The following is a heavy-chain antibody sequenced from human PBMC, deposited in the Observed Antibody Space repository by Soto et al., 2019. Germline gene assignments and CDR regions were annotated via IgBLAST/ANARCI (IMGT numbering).Heavy chain of an antibody. D-gene: IGHD5-12*01. J-gene: IGHJ4*02. V-gene: IGHV5-51*01. CDR1: GYSFPCFW. CDR3: ARRGAGYNYDY. Sequence: GESLKISCGASGYSFPCFWLGWVRQMPGKGLEWMGIIFPADSETRYRPSFQGQVTISADKSISTAYLEWSSLKASDTAMYYCARRGAGYNYDYWGQGTLVTVSS. CDR2: IFPADSET.